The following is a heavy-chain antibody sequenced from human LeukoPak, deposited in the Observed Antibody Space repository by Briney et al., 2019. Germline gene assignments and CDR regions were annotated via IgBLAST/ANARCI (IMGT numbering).Heavy chain of an antibody. D-gene: IGHD6-13*01. CDR2: ISETSSHT. J-gene: IGHJ5*02. CDR1: GFTFSSNA. CDR3: AKDFSSSWQFDP. V-gene: IGHV3-23*01. Sequence: GGSLRLSCAASGFTFSSNAMTWVRQAPGQGLEWVSSISETSSHTFYADSVKGWFTISRDNTKNTLFLQMNSLRVEDTAMYYCAKDFSSSWQFDPWGQGTLVTVSS.